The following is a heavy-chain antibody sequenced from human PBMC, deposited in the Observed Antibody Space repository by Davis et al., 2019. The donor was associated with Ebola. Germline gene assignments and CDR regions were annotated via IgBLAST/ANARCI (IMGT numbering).Heavy chain of an antibody. CDR3: AKGGLIHYFDY. V-gene: IGHV3-48*04. Sequence: GESLKISCAASGFTFSSNSMNWVRQAPEKGLEWVSYISTSSSTIYYADSVKGRFTISRDNAKSSLYLQMNSLAAEDTAVYYCAKGGLIHYFDYWGQGTLVTVSS. J-gene: IGHJ4*02. CDR2: ISTSSSTI. CDR1: GFTFSSNS. D-gene: IGHD2-8*01.